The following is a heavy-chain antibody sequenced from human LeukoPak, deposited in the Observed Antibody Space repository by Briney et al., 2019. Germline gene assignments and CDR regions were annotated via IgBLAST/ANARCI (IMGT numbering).Heavy chain of an antibody. J-gene: IGHJ5*02. D-gene: IGHD6-13*01. CDR2: ISYRGST. CDR3: ARSYASSWYWNWFDP. Sequence: SETLSLTCTVSGASISRYYWSWIRQPPGKALEWIGHISYRGSTNYNPSLNSRVTVSVDTSQSQFSLKLSSVTAADTAVYFCARSYASSWYWNWFDPWGQGTLVTVSS. CDR1: GASISRYY. V-gene: IGHV4-59*01.